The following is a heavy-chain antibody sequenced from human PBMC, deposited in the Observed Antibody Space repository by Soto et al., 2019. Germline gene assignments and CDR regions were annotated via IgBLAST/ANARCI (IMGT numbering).Heavy chain of an antibody. D-gene: IGHD6-6*01. V-gene: IGHV1-2*02. J-gene: IGHJ4*02. Sequence: ASVNVSCKASGYTFSDYYLHWVRQAPGQGLEWMGWINPNSGGTKYAQKFQGRVTMTRDMSVSTAYMELSRLRSGDTAVYYCARVISVAARPGIGFWGQGTLVTVSS. CDR1: GYTFSDYY. CDR3: ARVISVAARPGIGF. CDR2: INPNSGGT.